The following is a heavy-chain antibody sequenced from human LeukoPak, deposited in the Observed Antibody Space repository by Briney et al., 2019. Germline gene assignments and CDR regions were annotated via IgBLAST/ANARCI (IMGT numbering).Heavy chain of an antibody. CDR3: VSWDFDRPSGVDY. D-gene: IGHD3-10*01. V-gene: IGHV1-69*05. CDR2: IILIFGTA. J-gene: IGHJ4*02. Sequence: SVKVSCKASGGTFSSYAISWVRQAPGQGLEWRGGIILIFGTANYAQKFQGRVTITTDESTSTAYMELSSLRSEDTAVYYCVSWDFDRPSGVDYWGRGTLDTVSS. CDR1: GGTFSSYA.